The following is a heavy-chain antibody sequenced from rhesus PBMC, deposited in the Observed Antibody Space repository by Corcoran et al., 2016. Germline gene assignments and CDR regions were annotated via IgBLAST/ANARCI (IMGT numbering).Heavy chain of an antibody. CDR3: ARYDGSGWYYWYFDL. Sequence: QVQLQQWGEGLVKPSETLSLTCAVYGGSISGYYYWSWIRQPPGKGLEWIGYIYGNIASTNYNPSLKNRVTSSKDTSKNQFSLKLSSVTAADTAVYYCARYDGSGWYYWYFDLWGPGTPITISS. CDR2: IYGNIAST. V-gene: IGHV4-73*01. CDR1: GGSISGYYY. D-gene: IGHD6-31*01. J-gene: IGHJ2*01.